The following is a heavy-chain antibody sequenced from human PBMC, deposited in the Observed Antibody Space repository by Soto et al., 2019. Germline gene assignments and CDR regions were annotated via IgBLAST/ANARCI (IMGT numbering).Heavy chain of an antibody. D-gene: IGHD6-19*01. Sequence: PSETLSLTCAVSGFSISSGNYWGWIRKHPGKGLEWIGSIYYSGSTYYNPSLQSRVTISVDTSKNQFSLKLSSVTAADTAVYYCARHLRAVAGTWRFDPWGQGTLVTVSS. CDR2: IYYSGST. CDR3: ARHLRAVAGTWRFDP. CDR1: GFSISSGNY. V-gene: IGHV4-38-2*01. J-gene: IGHJ5*02.